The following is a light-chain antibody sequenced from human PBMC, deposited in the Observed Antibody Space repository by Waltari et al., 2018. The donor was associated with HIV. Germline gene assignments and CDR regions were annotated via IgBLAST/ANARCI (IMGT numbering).Light chain of an antibody. CDR1: TRSVDDLNF. Sequence: QSPLTQPASVSGSPGQSITLSCIGTTRSVDDLNFFSWYQKHPGKAPRLIIYDVSHRPSGVSDRFSGSKSGNTASLTISGLQAEDEADYYCTSYASITSWVFGGGTKVTVL. J-gene: IGLJ3*02. V-gene: IGLV2-14*03. CDR2: DVS. CDR3: TSYASITSWV.